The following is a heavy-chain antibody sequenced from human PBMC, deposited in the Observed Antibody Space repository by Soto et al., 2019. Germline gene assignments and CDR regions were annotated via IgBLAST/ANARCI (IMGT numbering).Heavy chain of an antibody. CDR1: GYTFTSYA. J-gene: IGHJ6*03. D-gene: IGHD2-15*01. V-gene: IGHV1-3*01. Sequence: ASVKVSCKASGYTFTSYAMHCVRQAPGQRLEWMGWINAGNGNTKYSQKFQGRVTITRDTSASTAYMELSSLRSEDTAVYYCARQGLPYCSGGSCYWVYYYMDVWGKGTTVTVSS. CDR2: INAGNGNT. CDR3: ARQGLPYCSGGSCYWVYYYMDV.